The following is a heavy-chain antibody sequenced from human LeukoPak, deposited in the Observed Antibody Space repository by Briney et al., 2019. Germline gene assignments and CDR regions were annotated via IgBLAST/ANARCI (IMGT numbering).Heavy chain of an antibody. J-gene: IGHJ4*02. CDR1: GCSISSSGYY. CDR3: ARNVESGSYLGFIDY. Sequence: SETLSLTCTVSGCSISSSGYYWGWIRQPPGKGLEWIGSIYFSGSSYYNPSLKSRVTISVDTSKNQFSLKLSSVTAADTAVYYCARNVESGSYLGFIDYWGQGTLVTVSS. CDR2: IYFSGSS. V-gene: IGHV4-39*01. D-gene: IGHD1-26*01.